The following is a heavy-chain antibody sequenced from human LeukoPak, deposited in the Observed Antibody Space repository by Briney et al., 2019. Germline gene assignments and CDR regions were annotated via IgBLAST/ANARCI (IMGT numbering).Heavy chain of an antibody. CDR3: ARDITIFGVVINFDY. CDR2: ISLSGSTI. CDR1: GFTLSGYN. D-gene: IGHD3-3*01. J-gene: IGHJ4*02. V-gene: IGHV3-48*01. Sequence: GGSLRLSCAASGFTLSGYNMNWVRQAPGKGLDWVSYISLSGSTIYYADSVKGRFTISRDNAKNSLFPQMNSLRAEDTAVYYCARDITIFGVVINFDYWGQGTLVTVSS.